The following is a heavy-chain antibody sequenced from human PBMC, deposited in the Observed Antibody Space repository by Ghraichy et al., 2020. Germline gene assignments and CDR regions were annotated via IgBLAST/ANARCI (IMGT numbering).Heavy chain of an antibody. CDR1: GFSLRTSGVG. J-gene: IGHJ4*02. CDR3: VHRLHWVDGY. Sequence: SGPTLVKPTQTLTLTCTFSGFSLRTSGVGVGWIRRPPGKALEWLALIYWDNDKRYSPSLKPRLTITKDTSKNQVVLTMTNMDPVDTATYYCVHRLHWVDGYWGQGALVTVSS. V-gene: IGHV2-5*02. CDR2: IYWDNDK. D-gene: IGHD7-27*01.